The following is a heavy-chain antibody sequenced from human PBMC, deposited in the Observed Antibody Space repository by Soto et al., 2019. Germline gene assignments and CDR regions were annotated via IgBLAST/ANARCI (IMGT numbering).Heavy chain of an antibody. D-gene: IGHD7-27*01. CDR3: ARRWGRTFDY. CDR2: FRYNENT. CDR1: GGSISSGPYS. Sequence: SETLSLTCTVSGGSISSGPYSWGWIRQTPGEGLEWIGTFRYNENTYYNPSLESRVTISVDASKNHFSLKVTSATVADTAVYYCARRWGRTFDYWGQGTLVTVSS. V-gene: IGHV4-39*02. J-gene: IGHJ4*02.